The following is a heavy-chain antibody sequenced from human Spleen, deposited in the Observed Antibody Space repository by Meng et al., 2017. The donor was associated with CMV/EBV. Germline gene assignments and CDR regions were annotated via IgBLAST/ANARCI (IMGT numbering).Heavy chain of an antibody. CDR1: GFSFSDYY. J-gene: IGHJ6*02. D-gene: IGHD1-26*01. CDR2: ISGSGGST. V-gene: IGHV3-23*01. CDR3: VRGGYSGSLTMGYYGMDV. Sequence: GESLKISCAGSGFSFSDYYMSWVRQAPGKGLEWVSAISGSGGSTYYADSVKGRFTISRDNSKNTLYLQMNSLRAEDTAVYYCVRGGYSGSLTMGYYGMDVWGQGTTVTVSS.